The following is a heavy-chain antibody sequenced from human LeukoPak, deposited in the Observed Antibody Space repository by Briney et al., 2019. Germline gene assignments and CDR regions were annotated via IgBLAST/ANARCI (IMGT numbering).Heavy chain of an antibody. V-gene: IGHV3-21*01. D-gene: IGHD6-19*01. J-gene: IGHJ5*02. CDR3: VRIPNSAGFPNWFDP. Sequence: GGSLRLSCAASGFTFSTSTMNWVRQAPGKGLEWVSSISSSNDYIYYADSVKGRFTISRDNPKNSLYLQMNGLRAEDTAVYYCVRIPNSAGFPNWFDPWGQGTLVTVSS. CDR2: ISSSNDYI. CDR1: GFTFSTST.